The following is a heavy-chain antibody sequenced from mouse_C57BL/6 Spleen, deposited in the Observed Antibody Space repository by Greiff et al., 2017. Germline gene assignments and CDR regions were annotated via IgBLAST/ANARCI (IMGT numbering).Heavy chain of an antibody. V-gene: IGHV5-4*01. CDR3: AREGDGYDDGGYYAFDY. Sequence: EVKLVESGGGLVKPGGSLKLSCAASGFTFSSYAMSWVRQTPEKRLEWVATISDGGSYTYYPDNVKGRFTISRDNAKNNLYLQMSHLKAEDTAMYYGAREGDGYDDGGYYAFDYWGQGTSVTVSS. CDR1: GFTFSSYA. D-gene: IGHD2-2*01. J-gene: IGHJ4*01. CDR2: ISDGGSYT.